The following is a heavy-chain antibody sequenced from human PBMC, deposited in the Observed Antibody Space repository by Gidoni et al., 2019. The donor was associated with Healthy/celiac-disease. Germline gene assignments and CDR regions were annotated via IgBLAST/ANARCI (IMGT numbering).Heavy chain of an antibody. CDR1: GGSISSSSYY. D-gene: IGHD3-22*01. V-gene: IGHV4-39*01. CDR3: ARGPRIVVVMGGIDY. CDR2: IYYSGST. Sequence: QLQLQESGPGLVKPSETLSLTCTVSGGSISSSSYYWGWIRQPPGKGLEWIGSIYYSGSTYYNPSLKSRVTISVDTSKNQFSLKLSSVTAADTAVYYCARGPRIVVVMGGIDYWGQGTLVTVSS. J-gene: IGHJ4*02.